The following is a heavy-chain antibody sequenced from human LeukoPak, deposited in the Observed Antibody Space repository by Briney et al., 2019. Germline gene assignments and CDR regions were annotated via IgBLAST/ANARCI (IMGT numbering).Heavy chain of an antibody. CDR1: GFTFSSYS. CDR3: ARASEYSYGRYYYYYYYMDV. V-gene: IGHV3-21*01. J-gene: IGHJ6*03. Sequence: GGSLRLSCAASGFTFSSYSMNWVRQAPGKGLEGFSSISSSSSYIYYADSVKGRLTISRDNAKNSLYLQMNSLRAEDTAVYYCARASEYSYGRYYYYYYYMDVWGKGTTVTISS. CDR2: ISSSSSYI. D-gene: IGHD5-18*01.